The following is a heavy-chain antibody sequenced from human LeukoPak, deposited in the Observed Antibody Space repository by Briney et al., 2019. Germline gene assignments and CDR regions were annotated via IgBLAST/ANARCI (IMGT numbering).Heavy chain of an antibody. Sequence: ASVKVSCKVSGYTLTELSMHWVRQAPGKGLEWMGGFDLEDGETIYAQKFQGRVTMTEDTSTDTAYMELSSLRSEDTAVYYCATYYDSSGYYALSNWFDPWGQGTLVTVSS. CDR3: ATYYDSSGYYALSNWFDP. V-gene: IGHV1-24*01. D-gene: IGHD3-22*01. CDR2: FDLEDGET. J-gene: IGHJ5*02. CDR1: GYTLTELS.